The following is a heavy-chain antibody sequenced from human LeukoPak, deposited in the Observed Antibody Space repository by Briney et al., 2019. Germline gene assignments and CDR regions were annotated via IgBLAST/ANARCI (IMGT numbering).Heavy chain of an antibody. CDR1: GFTFSNAW. V-gene: IGHV3-15*01. J-gene: IGHJ6*02. CDR2: IKSKTDGGTT. D-gene: IGHD2-15*01. Sequence: GGSLRLSCAASGFTFSNAWMSWVRQAPGKGLEWVGRIKSKTDGGTTDYAAPVKGRFTISRDDSKNTLYLQMNSLKTEDTAVYYCTTDPSPCSGGSCYYYYYYGMDVWGQGTTVTVSS. CDR3: TTDPSPCSGGSCYYYYYYGMDV.